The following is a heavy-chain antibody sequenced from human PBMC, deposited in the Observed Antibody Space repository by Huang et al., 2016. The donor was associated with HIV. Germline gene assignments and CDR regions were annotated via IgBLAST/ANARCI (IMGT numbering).Heavy chain of an antibody. CDR3: ATWPPGSQMRAFDI. Sequence: QVQLQESGPGLLKPSQTLSLTCTVSGASISSGSYYWTWIRQPAGKGLEWIGHIYTRGSTNYNPALKSRVTISIYTSKNHFSLRLNSVTAADTAVYYCATWPPGSQMRAFDIWGPGTMITVSS. CDR1: GASISSGSYY. CDR2: IYTRGST. J-gene: IGHJ3*02. D-gene: IGHD2-15*01. V-gene: IGHV4-61*09.